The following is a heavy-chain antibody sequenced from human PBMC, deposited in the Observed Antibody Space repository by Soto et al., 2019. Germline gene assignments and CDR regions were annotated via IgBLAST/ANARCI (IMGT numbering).Heavy chain of an antibody. V-gene: IGHV4-31*03. CDR1: GGSISSGDYY. D-gene: IGHD6-13*01. J-gene: IGHJ4*02. CDR2: IYYSGST. Sequence: SETLSLTCTVSGGSISSGDYYWSWIRQVPKKGLEWIGYIYYSGSTYYNPSLRSRVAMSVDTSKNQFSLKLSSVTAADTAIYYCAREGRLAAAGRFYYWGQGTRGTAPQ. CDR3: AREGRLAAAGRFYY.